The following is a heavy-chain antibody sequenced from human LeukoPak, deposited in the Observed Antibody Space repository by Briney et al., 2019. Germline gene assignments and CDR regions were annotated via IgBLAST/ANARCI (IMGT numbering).Heavy chain of an antibody. D-gene: IGHD3-22*01. CDR3: ARASYSYDINGWVPFDY. CDR1: GNSISSGDNY. CDR2: IYTSGST. V-gene: IGHV4-61*02. Sequence: SETLSLTCTVSGNSISSGDNYWSWIRQPAGKGLEWIGRIYTSGSTNYNPSLKSRVTISGDTSQNQFSLRLSSVTAADTAVYYCARASYSYDINGWVPFDYWGQGTLVTVSS. J-gene: IGHJ4*02.